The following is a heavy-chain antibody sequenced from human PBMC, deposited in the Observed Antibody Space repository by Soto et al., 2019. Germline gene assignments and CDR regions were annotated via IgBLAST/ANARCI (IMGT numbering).Heavy chain of an antibody. D-gene: IGHD6-19*01. V-gene: IGHV4-59*08. CDR3: ARHSSGWYPHYFDY. CDR2: IYYSGST. J-gene: IGHJ4*02. CDR1: GGSISSYY. Sequence: SETLSLTCTVSGGSISSYYWSWIRQPPGKGLEWIGYIYYSGSTNYNPSLKSRVTISVDTSKNQFSLKLSSVTAADTAVYYCARHSSGWYPHYFDYWGQGTLVTVSS.